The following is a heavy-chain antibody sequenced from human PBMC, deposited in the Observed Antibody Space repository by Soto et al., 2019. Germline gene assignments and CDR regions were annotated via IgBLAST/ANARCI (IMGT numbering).Heavy chain of an antibody. Sequence: SETLSLTCTVSGGSVSSDIYFWSWIRQHPGKGLEWIGYIYYSGTTYYNPSLKSRVTISVDTSKNQSSLKLSSVTAADTAVYYCARARSGYSGYDHFDYWGQGTLVTVSS. CDR2: IYYSGTT. J-gene: IGHJ4*02. CDR3: ARARSGYSGYDHFDY. CDR1: GGSVSSDIYF. D-gene: IGHD5-12*01. V-gene: IGHV4-31*03.